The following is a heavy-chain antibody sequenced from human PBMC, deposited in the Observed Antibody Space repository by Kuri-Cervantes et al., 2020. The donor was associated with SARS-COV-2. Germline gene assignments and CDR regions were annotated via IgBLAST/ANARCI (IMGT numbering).Heavy chain of an antibody. CDR3: TTVGHCSSSTCRYYHYYMDV. V-gene: IGHV3-15*01. Sequence: GESLKISCAASGFPYSNTWMTWVRQAPGKGLEWDGRIKSKIDGGATDYAAPMKDRITISRDDSKNTVYLQVNSLKTEDTAMYYCTTVGHCSSSTCRYYHYYMDVWGKGTKVTVSS. J-gene: IGHJ6*03. CDR2: IKSKIDGGAT. D-gene: IGHD2-2*01. CDR1: GFPYSNTW.